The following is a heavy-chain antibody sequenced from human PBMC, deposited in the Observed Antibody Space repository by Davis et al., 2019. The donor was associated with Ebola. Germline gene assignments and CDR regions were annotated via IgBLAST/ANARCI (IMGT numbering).Heavy chain of an antibody. J-gene: IGHJ4*02. CDR1: GYTFTSHD. CDR3: ARVSGRYTYAYRY. V-gene: IGHV1-8*01. CDR2: MNANSGST. Sequence: ASVKVSCKASGYTFTSHDINWVRQATGQGLEWMGWMNANSGSTGYAQKFQGRVTMTRNTSTSTAFMELSSLRSEDTAVYYCARVSGRYTYAYRYWGQGTLVSVSS. D-gene: IGHD5-18*01.